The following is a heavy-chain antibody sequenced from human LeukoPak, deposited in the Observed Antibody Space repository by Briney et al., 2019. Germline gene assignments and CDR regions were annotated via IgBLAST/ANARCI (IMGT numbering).Heavy chain of an antibody. Sequence: PSETLSLTCTVSGGSISSYYWSWIRQPPGKGLEWIGYIYYSGSTNYNPSLKSRATISVDTSKNQFSLKLSSVTAADTAVYYRARASLCSSTSCYSGDWFDPWGQGTLVTVSS. V-gene: IGHV4-59*01. CDR2: IYYSGST. CDR3: ARASLCSSTSCYSGDWFDP. CDR1: GGSISSYY. J-gene: IGHJ5*02. D-gene: IGHD2-2*01.